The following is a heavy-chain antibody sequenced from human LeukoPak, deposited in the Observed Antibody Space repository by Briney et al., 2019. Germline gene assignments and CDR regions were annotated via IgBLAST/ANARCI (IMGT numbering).Heavy chain of an antibody. CDR2: ISDDGSNK. V-gene: IGHV3-30*09. D-gene: IGHD3-22*01. CDR3: ARDRPPLNYDSSGYRPYYFDY. J-gene: IGHJ4*02. CDR1: GFTFSSYA. Sequence: SGGSLRLSCAASGFTFSSYALHWVRQAPGKGLEWVAVISDDGSNKYYADSVKGRFAISRDNSKNTLYLQMNSLRAEDTAVYYCARDRPPLNYDSSGYRPYYFDYWGQGTLVTVSS.